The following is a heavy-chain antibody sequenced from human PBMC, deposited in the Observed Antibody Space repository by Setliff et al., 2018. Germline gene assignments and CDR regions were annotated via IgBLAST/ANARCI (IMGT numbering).Heavy chain of an antibody. CDR3: ARGYDSSGYWSYYYYGMDV. CDR2: INHSGST. J-gene: IGHJ6*02. V-gene: IGHV4-34*01. CDR1: GGSFSGYY. Sequence: SETLSLTCAVYGGSFSGYYWSWVRQPPGKGLEWIGEINHSGSTNYNPSLKSRVNLSVDTSKNQFSLKRKSVTAADTAVYYCARGYDSSGYWSYYYYGMDVWGQGTTVTVSS. D-gene: IGHD3-22*01.